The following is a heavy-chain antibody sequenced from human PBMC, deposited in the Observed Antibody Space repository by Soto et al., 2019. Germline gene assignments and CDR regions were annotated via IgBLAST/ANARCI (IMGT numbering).Heavy chain of an antibody. CDR3: ARAHYGDYGYGMDV. D-gene: IGHD4-17*01. Sequence: SETLSLTCAVSGGSISSGGYSWSWIRQPPGKGLEWIGYTYHSGSTYYNPSPKSRVTISVDRSKNQFSLKLSSVTAADTAVYYCARAHYGDYGYGMDVWGQGTTVTVSS. CDR2: TYHSGST. CDR1: GGSISSGGYS. V-gene: IGHV4-30-2*01. J-gene: IGHJ6*02.